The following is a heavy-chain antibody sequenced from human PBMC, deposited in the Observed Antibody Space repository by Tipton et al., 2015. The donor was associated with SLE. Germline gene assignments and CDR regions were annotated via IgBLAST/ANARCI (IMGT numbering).Heavy chain of an antibody. D-gene: IGHD3-10*01. Sequence: SLRLSCAASGFTFSSYWMSWVRQAPGKGPVWVSRINSDGRSTDYADSVKGRFTISRDDAKNTLYLQMNSLRAEDTAVYFCTRVEMNYYGSGGAFDIWGQGTTVTVSS. CDR1: GFTFSSYW. CDR2: INSDGRST. V-gene: IGHV3-74*01. CDR3: TRVEMNYYGSGGAFDI. J-gene: IGHJ3*02.